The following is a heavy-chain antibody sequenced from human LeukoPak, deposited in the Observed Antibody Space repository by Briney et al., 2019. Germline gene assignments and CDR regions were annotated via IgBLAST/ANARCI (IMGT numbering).Heavy chain of an antibody. CDR2: IYSGGST. CDR1: GFTVSSNY. Sequence: GGSLRLSCAASGFTVSSNYMSWVRQAPGKGLEWVSAIYSGGSTYYADSVKGRFTISRDNSKNTLYLQMNSLRAEDTAVYYCARDLGPGYYDFWSGTDYWGQGTLVTVSS. CDR3: ARDLGPGYYDFWSGTDY. J-gene: IGHJ4*02. D-gene: IGHD3-3*01. V-gene: IGHV3-66*01.